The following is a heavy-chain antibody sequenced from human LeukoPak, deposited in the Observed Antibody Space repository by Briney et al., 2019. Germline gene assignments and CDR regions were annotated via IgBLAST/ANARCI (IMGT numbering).Heavy chain of an antibody. CDR3: AREAAVGGTQLDY. D-gene: IGHD6-19*01. Sequence: PGGSLRLSCAASGFTFSNFTMNWVRQAPGKGLEWVSSIATSRSYIYYADSVKGRFTISKDNAKNSLYLQMSSLRAEDTAVYFCAREAAVGGTQLDYWGQGTLVTVSS. J-gene: IGHJ4*02. CDR1: GFTFSNFT. CDR2: IATSRSYI. V-gene: IGHV3-21*01.